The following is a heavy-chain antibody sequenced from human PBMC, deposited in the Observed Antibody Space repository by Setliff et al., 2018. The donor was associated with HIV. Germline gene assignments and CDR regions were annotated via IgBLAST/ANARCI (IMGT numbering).Heavy chain of an antibody. CDR2: IYTSGST. D-gene: IGHD2-15*01. J-gene: IGHJ4*02. CDR3: ARVGGKGYSNFLDS. CDR1: SGSIHSGSYY. V-gene: IGHV4-61*02. Sequence: SETLSLTCIVSSGSIHSGSYYWSWIRQPVGKGLEWIGRIYTSGSTDYNPSLKSRVAISVDTSKNHFSLNLTSVTAADTAIYFCARVGGKGYSNFLDSWGQELLVTVSS.